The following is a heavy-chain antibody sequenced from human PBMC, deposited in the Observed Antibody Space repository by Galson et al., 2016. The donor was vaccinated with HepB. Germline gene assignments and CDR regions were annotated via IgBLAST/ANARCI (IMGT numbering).Heavy chain of an antibody. CDR1: GFTFSSYW. CDR2: INSDGSNT. J-gene: IGHJ4*02. V-gene: IGHV3-74*01. Sequence: SLRLSCAASGFTFSSYWMHWVRQAPGKGLVWVSRINSDGSNTACADSVKGRFTISRDNAKNTLYLQMNSLRGEDTAVYYCARGPYGDYVIDYWGQGTLATVSS. CDR3: ARGPYGDYVIDY. D-gene: IGHD4-17*01.